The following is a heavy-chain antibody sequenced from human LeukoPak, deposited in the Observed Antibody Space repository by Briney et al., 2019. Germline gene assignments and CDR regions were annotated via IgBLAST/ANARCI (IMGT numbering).Heavy chain of an antibody. CDR2: ISYNGNT. D-gene: IGHD6-19*01. Sequence: SQTLSLTCTVSGGNISSGGYYWSWIRQHPGKGLEWIGYISYNGNTYYNPSLKTRLTISVDTSQNQFCLNVSSVTAADTAVYYCARHQVSSGSSVQADLWGRGTLVTVSS. CDR1: GGNISSGGYY. V-gene: IGHV4-31*03. J-gene: IGHJ2*01. CDR3: ARHQVSSGSSVQADL.